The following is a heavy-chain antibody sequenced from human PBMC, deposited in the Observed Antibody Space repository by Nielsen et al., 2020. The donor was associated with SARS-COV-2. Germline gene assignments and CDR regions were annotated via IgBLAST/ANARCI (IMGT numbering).Heavy chain of an antibody. V-gene: IGHV1-2*06. CDR3: ARDKGSGIPGGY. CDR2: INPNSGGT. J-gene: IGHJ4*02. D-gene: IGHD6-19*01. Sequence: ASVKVSCKASGYTFTGYYMHWVRQAPGQGLEWMGRINPNSGGTNYAQKLQGRVTMTTDTSTSTAYMELRSLRSDDTAVYYCARDKGSGIPGGYWGQGTLVTVSS. CDR1: GYTFTGYY.